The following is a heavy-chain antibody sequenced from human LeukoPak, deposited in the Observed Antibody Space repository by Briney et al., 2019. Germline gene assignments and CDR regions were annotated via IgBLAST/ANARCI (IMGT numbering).Heavy chain of an antibody. CDR2: ISSSGSTI. V-gene: IGHV3-48*03. J-gene: IGHJ3*02. Sequence: GSVRLSCAASGFTFSSYEMNWVRQAPGKGLEWVSYISSSGSTIYYADSVKGRFTISRDNAKNSLYLQMSSLRAEDTAVYYCARDRNTTVRGVIANDAFDIWGQGTMVTVSS. CDR1: GFTFSSYE. CDR3: ARDRNTTVRGVIANDAFDI. D-gene: IGHD3-10*01.